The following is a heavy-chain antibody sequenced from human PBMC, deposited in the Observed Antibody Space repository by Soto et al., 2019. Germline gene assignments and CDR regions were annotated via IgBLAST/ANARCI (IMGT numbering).Heavy chain of an antibody. D-gene: IGHD3-9*01. CDR2: ISWNSGSI. V-gene: IGHV3-9*01. CDR3: XXXYFDYYYYGMDV. J-gene: IGHJ6*02. CDR1: GFTFDDYA. Sequence: SLRLSCAGSGFTFDDYAMHWVRQAPGKGLEWVSGISWNSGSIGYADSVKGRFTISRDNAKNSLYLQMNSLRAEDTALYYXXXXYFDYYYYGMDVWGQGTTVTVSS.